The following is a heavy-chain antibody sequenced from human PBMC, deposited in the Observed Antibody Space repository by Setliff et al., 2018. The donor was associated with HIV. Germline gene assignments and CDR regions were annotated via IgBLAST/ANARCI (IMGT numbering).Heavy chain of an antibody. D-gene: IGHD3-10*01. Sequence: GGSLRLSCTASGFTFGDYAMSWFRQAPGKGLEWVGFIRSKAYGGTTEYAASVKGRFTISRDDSKSIAYLQMNSLKTEDTAVYYCASSGSGSYINWFGPWGQGTLVTVSS. CDR1: GFTFGDYA. J-gene: IGHJ5*02. V-gene: IGHV3-49*03. CDR2: IRSKAYGGTT. CDR3: ASSGSGSYINWFGP.